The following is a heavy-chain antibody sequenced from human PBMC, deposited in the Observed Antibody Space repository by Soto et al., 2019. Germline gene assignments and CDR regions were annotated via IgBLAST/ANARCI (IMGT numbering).Heavy chain of an antibody. Sequence: ASVKVSCKASGYTFTSYGISWVRQAPGQGLEWMGWISAYNGNTNYAQKLQGRVTMTTDTSTSTAYMELRSLRSDDTAVYYCARAHSDSGSYRPFDYWGQGTLVTVSS. D-gene: IGHD3-10*01. CDR2: ISAYNGNT. CDR3: ARAHSDSGSYRPFDY. V-gene: IGHV1-18*04. J-gene: IGHJ4*02. CDR1: GYTFTSYG.